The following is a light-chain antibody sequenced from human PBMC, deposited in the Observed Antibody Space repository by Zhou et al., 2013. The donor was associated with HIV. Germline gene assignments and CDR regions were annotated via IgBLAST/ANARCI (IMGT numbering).Light chain of an antibody. CDR3: LQYNSNPQT. V-gene: IGKV1-17*03. CDR1: QDISNY. CDR2: GAS. Sequence: DIQLTQSPSAMSASIGDRVTLTCRASQDISNYLVWFQQKPGKVPKRLIYGASNLQGGVPSRFSGSGSGTEFTLTISSLQPEDFATYYCLQYNSNPQTFGQGTKVEIK. J-gene: IGKJ1*01.